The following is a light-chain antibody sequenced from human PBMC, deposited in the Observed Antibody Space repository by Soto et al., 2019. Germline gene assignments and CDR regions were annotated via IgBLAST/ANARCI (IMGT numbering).Light chain of an antibody. J-gene: IGKJ5*01. CDR1: ESVNKRY. CDR3: QQYGSSPIT. CDR2: GAS. V-gene: IGKV3-20*01. Sequence: EIVLTQSPGTVALSPGEKFTLSCMASESVNKRYLAWYQQRPGKAPRLLIDGASSRATGFPDRFSGSGSGTDFTLAISRLEPEDFAVYYCQQYGSSPITFGQGTRLEIK.